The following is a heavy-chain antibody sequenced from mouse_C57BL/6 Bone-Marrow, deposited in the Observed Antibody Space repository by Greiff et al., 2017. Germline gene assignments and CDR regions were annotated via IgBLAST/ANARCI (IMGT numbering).Heavy chain of an antibody. Sequence: VQGVESGAELVRPGASVTLSCKASGYTFTDYEMHWVKQTPVHGLEWIGAIDPETGGTAYNQKFKGKAILTADKSSSTAYMELRSLTSEDSAVYYCTRPTVWGQGTLVTVSA. CDR1: GYTFTDYE. J-gene: IGHJ3*01. D-gene: IGHD1-1*01. CDR2: IDPETGGT. CDR3: TRPTV. V-gene: IGHV1-15*01.